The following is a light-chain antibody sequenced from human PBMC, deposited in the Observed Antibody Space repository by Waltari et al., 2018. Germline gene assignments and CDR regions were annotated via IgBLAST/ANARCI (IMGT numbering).Light chain of an antibody. Sequence: QSALTQPASVSGSPGQSITTSCTGTSSDVGTYNLVSWYQQHPGKAPKLLIYEGSKRPSGVSDRFSDSRSGNTASLTISGLQADDEGYYYCCSYAGGRTLVFGGGTKLTVL. J-gene: IGLJ3*02. CDR2: EGS. CDR1: SSDVGTYNL. CDR3: CSYAGGRTLV. V-gene: IGLV2-23*01.